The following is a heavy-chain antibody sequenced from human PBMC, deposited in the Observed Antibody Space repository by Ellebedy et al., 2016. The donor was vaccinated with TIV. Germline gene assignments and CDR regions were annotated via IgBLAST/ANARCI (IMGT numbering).Heavy chain of an antibody. CDR1: GYIFNDYA. V-gene: IGHV1-3*01. D-gene: IGHD1-1*01. J-gene: IGHJ4*02. CDR2: INPGNGKT. CDR3: ARDDKDNGDGWGIDY. Sequence: ASVKVSCKTSGYIFNDYALHWVTQAPGQRLEWMGWINPGNGKTDYSEKFHGRVTFTRDTSANTAYMEMSSLRSADTAVYYCARDDKDNGDGWGIDYWGQGTLVTVSS.